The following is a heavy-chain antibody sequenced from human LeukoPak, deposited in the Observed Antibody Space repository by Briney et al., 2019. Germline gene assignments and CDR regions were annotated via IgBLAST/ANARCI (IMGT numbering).Heavy chain of an antibody. CDR3: ARKGIAVTGIYDY. J-gene: IGHJ4*02. CDR1: GYSINSGYF. CDR2: IYHTGST. Sequence: SETLSLTCAVSGYSINSGYFWGWIRQPPGKGLEWIGNIYHTGSTYYKSSLRSRVTISVDTSKNQFSLKLSSVTAADTAVYYCARKGIAVTGIYDYWGQGILVTVSS. D-gene: IGHD6-19*01. V-gene: IGHV4-38-2*01.